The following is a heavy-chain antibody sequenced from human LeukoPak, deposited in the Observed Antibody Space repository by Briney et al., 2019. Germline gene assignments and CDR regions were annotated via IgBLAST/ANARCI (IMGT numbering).Heavy chain of an antibody. CDR1: GYSISSGYY. CDR2: IYHSGST. J-gene: IGHJ3*02. V-gene: IGHV4-38-2*01. Sequence: SETLSLTCAVSGYSISSGYYWGWIRQPPGKGLEWIGSIYHSGSTYYNPSLKSRVTISVDTSKNQLSLKLSSVTAADTALYYCARSEGSLCSGANCHAFDISGRRATVTLSS. D-gene: IGHD2-15*01. CDR3: ARSEGSLCSGANCHAFDI.